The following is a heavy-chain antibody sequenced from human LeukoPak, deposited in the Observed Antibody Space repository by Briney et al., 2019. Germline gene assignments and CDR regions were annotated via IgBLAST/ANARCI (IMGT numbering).Heavy chain of an antibody. Sequence: ASVKVSCKASEYTFTSYAMHWVRQAPGQRLEWMGWINAGNGNTKYSQKFQGRVTITRDTSASTAYMELSSLRSEDTAVYYCAREDGDYVFDYWGQGTLVTVSS. CDR1: EYTFTSYA. V-gene: IGHV1-3*01. J-gene: IGHJ4*02. D-gene: IGHD4-17*01. CDR2: INAGNGNT. CDR3: AREDGDYVFDY.